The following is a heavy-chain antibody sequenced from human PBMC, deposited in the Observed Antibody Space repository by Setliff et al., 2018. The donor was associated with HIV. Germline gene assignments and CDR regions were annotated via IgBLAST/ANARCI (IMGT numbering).Heavy chain of an antibody. CDR1: GGSFSGYY. J-gene: IGHJ4*02. V-gene: IGHV4-34*01. D-gene: IGHD5-12*01. CDR2: T. CDR3: ARGHEWLRT. Sequence: SETLSLTCAVYGGSFSGYYWSWIRQPPGKGLEWIGGTNYNPSFKSRVTLSLDISRNQISLALKSLIAADTAVYYCARGHEWLRTWGQGTLVTVSS.